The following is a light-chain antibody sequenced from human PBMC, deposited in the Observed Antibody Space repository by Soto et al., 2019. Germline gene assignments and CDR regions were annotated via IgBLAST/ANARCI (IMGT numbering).Light chain of an antibody. CDR3: QQSYNAPPT. V-gene: IGKV1-39*01. Sequence: DIQMTQSPSSLSASVGDRVTITCRASQSISRYLNWYQQKPGKAPKLLIYAASNLHSGVPSSFSGSGFGTDFTLTISSLQSEDFATYYCQQSYNAPPTVGQGTKVDSK. J-gene: IGKJ1*01. CDR2: AAS. CDR1: QSISRY.